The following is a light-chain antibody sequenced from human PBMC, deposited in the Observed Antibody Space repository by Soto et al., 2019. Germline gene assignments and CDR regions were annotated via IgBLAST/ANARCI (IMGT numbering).Light chain of an antibody. J-gene: IGKJ4*01. V-gene: IGKV3-20*01. CDR3: QQYDSSPLT. CDR2: GAS. Sequence: EIVLTQSPGTLSLSPGEGATLSCRTSLSVSSNYLAWYQQKPGQAPRLLIYGASSRATGIPDRFSGSGSGTDFTLTISILEPEDFAVYYCQQYDSSPLTFGGGTKVEIK. CDR1: LSVSSNY.